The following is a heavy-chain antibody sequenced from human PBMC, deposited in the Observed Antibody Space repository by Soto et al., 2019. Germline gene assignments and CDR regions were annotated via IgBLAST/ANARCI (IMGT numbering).Heavy chain of an antibody. J-gene: IGHJ4*02. CDR3: AKVPYSSGWYYFDY. Sequence: PGGSLRLSCAASGFTVSSYYMSWVRQAPGKGLEWVSVIYTGGGTHYADSVKGRFIISRDNSKNTLYLQMNSLRAEDTAVYYCAKVPYSSGWYYFDYWGQGTLVTVSS. D-gene: IGHD6-19*01. CDR1: GFTVSSYY. V-gene: IGHV3-53*01. CDR2: IYTGGGT.